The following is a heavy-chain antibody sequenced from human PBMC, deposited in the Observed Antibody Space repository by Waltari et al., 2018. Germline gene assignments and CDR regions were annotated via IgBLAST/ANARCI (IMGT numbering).Heavy chain of an antibody. CDR1: GFTFGAFN. V-gene: IGHV3-21*01. CDR2: ISTSSSYI. Sequence: EVQLVESGGGLVKPGGSLRLSCVAAGFTFGAFNMNWVRQAPGKGLEWVSFISTSSSYITYADSVKGRFTVSRDNAKNSLYLQLNTLRAEDTAVYFCARNFYYGLDVWGQGTTVTVSS. CDR3: ARNFYYGLDV. J-gene: IGHJ6*02.